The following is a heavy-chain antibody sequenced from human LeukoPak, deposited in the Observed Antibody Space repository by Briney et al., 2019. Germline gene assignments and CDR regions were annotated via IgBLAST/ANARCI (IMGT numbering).Heavy chain of an antibody. CDR1: GGSVSSGSYY. CDR2: IYYSGST. Sequence: SETLSLTCTVSGGSVSSGSYYWSWIRQPPGKGLEWIGYIYYSGSTNYNPSLKSRVTISVDTSKNQFSPKLSSVTAADTAVYYCARGPLMDVWGQGTTVTVSS. CDR3: ARGPLMDV. V-gene: IGHV4-61*01. J-gene: IGHJ6*02.